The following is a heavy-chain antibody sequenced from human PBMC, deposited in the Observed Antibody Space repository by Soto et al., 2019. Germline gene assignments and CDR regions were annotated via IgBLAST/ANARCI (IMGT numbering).Heavy chain of an antibody. D-gene: IGHD3-10*01. CDR2: INPSGGST. Sequence: ASVKVSCKASGYTFTSYYMHWVRQAPGQGLEWMGIINPSGGSTSYAQKFQGRVTMTRDTSTSTVYMELSSLRSEDTAVYYCARDRAYYYGSGSSGSDYYYGMDVWGQGTTVTVSS. J-gene: IGHJ6*02. CDR3: ARDRAYYYGSGSSGSDYYYGMDV. CDR1: GYTFTSYY. V-gene: IGHV1-46*01.